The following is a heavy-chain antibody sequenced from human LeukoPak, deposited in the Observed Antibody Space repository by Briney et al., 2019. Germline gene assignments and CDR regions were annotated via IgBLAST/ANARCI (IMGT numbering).Heavy chain of an antibody. CDR3: ARLTGYDWESSYDY. CDR2: IYHSGTT. CDR1: GYSISSGYY. V-gene: IGHV4-38-2*02. D-gene: IGHD5-12*01. Sequence: SETLSLTCSVFGYSISSGYYWGWIRQPPGKGLEWIGSIYHSGTTDYNPSLKSRVTISVDTSKNQFSLKLSSVTAADTAVYYCARLTGYDWESSYDYWGQGTLVTVSS. J-gene: IGHJ4*02.